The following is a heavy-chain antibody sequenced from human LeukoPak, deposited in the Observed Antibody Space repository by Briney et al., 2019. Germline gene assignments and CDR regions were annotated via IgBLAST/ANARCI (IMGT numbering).Heavy chain of an antibody. CDR1: GGSISSSSYY. D-gene: IGHD1-26*01. CDR2: IYYSGST. CDR3: AIIVGACFDY. J-gene: IGHJ4*02. Sequence: SETLSLTWNVSGGSISSSSYYWGWIRQPPGKGLEWIGSIYYSGSTYYNPSLKSRVTISVDTSKNQFSLKLSSVTAADTAVYYCAIIVGACFDYWGQGTLVTVSS. V-gene: IGHV4-39*01.